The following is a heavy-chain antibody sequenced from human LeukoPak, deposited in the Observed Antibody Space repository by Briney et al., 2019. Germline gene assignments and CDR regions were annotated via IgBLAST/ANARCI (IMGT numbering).Heavy chain of an antibody. J-gene: IGHJ4*02. D-gene: IGHD3-10*01. Sequence: ASVKVSCKASGYTFTSYGISWVRQAPGQGLEWMGWICAYNGNTNYAQMLKGRVTMTAETSTRTAYMVLSVMGSDDTAVYYCARFGELLRIFDYWGQGTLVTVSS. CDR1: GYTFTSYG. V-gene: IGHV1-18*01. CDR2: ICAYNGNT. CDR3: ARFGELLRIFDY.